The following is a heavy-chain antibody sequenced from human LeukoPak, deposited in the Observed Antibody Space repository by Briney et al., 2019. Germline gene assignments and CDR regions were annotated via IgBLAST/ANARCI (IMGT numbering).Heavy chain of an antibody. CDR3: ARTWDD. D-gene: IGHD1-26*01. J-gene: IGHJ4*02. CDR2: IHSSGST. V-gene: IGHV4-59*08. CDR1: GGSISNYY. Sequence: SETLSLTCTVSGGSISNYYWSWIRQPPGKGLEWIGYIHSSGSTNYNPSLKSRVTISVDTSKNQFSLKLSSVTAADTAVYYCARTWDDWGQGTLVTVSS.